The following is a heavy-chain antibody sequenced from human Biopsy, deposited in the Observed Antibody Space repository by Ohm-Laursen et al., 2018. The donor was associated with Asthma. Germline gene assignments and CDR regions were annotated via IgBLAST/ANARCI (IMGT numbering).Heavy chain of an antibody. CDR1: GFSFSEFV. V-gene: IGHV3-30*18. D-gene: IGHD3-3*01. J-gene: IGHJ6*02. CDR3: AKDTEGRYDFWSGLSYSYYGMDV. Sequence: SLRLSCSASGFSFSEFVMHWVRQAPGKGLEWVAVISYDGSTKYYADSVKGRFTISRDNSKNTLYLQMNSLRAEDTAVYYCAKDTEGRYDFWSGLSYSYYGMDVWGQGTTVTVSS. CDR2: ISYDGSTK.